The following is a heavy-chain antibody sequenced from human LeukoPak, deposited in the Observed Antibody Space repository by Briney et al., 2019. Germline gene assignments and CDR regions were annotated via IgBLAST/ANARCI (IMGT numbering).Heavy chain of an antibody. V-gene: IGHV3-23*01. J-gene: IGHJ4*02. Sequence: PGGSLRLSCAASGFTFSTYAMTWVRQAPGKGLEWVSVISASGTAHYADSMKGRFTISRDNSKNTAYLQLSSLRPEDTAVYYCAKARVTTGYYMQVDYWGQGTLVTVSS. CDR1: GFTFSTYA. CDR3: AKARVTTGYYMQVDY. CDR2: ISASGTA. D-gene: IGHD3-9*01.